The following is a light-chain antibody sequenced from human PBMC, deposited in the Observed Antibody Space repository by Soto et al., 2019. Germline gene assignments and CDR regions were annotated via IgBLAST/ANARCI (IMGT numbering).Light chain of an antibody. J-gene: IGLJ1*01. Sequence: QSALTPPPSSTRSTGHTVTVPCTGTKNDIGVYDFVSWYQHHPGKAPRLIIYEVVQQPSGVPDRFSGSKSGNTASLTVSGLQAADDADYYSTTTASSTTYVFGSGPKATV. CDR1: KNDIGVYDF. CDR3: TTTASSTTYV. CDR2: EVV. V-gene: IGLV2-8*01.